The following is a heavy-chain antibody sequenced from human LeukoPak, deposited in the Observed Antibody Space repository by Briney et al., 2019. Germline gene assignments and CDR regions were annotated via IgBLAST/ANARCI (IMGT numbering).Heavy chain of an antibody. CDR2: IYYSGST. V-gene: IGHV4-39*01. D-gene: IGHD3-10*01. Sequence: SETLSLTCTVSGGSISSSSYYWGWIRQPPGKGLEWIGSIYYSGSTYYNPSLKSRVTISVDTSKNQFSLKLSSVTAADTAVYYCARNFRSGIVDYWGQGTLVTVSS. CDR1: GGSISSSSYY. J-gene: IGHJ4*02. CDR3: ARNFRSGIVDY.